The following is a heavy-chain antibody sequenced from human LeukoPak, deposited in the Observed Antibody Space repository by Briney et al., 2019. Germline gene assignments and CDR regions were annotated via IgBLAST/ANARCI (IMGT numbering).Heavy chain of an antibody. J-gene: IGHJ5*02. Sequence: SETLSLTCTVSGGSISSSSYYWGWIRQPPGKGLEWIGSIYYSGSTYYNPSLKSRVTISVDTSKNQFSLKLSSVTAADTAVYYCARHATMTTIGFDPWGQGTPVTVSS. CDR1: GGSISSSSYY. CDR2: IYYSGST. CDR3: ARHATMTTIGFDP. V-gene: IGHV4-39*01. D-gene: IGHD3-16*01.